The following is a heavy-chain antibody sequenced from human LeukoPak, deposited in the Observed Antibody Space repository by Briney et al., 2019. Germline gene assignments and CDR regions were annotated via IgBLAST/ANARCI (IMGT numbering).Heavy chain of an antibody. CDR2: ISSSSRYI. J-gene: IGHJ5*02. CDR1: GLTFSSCS. D-gene: IGHD1-26*01. Sequence: GGSLTLSCAVSGLTFSSCSMKCVRHPRGEGRGCVSSISSSSRYIYYADSVNGRFTISRDNAKNSLYPQIHSLRDEATAVYYCARDLSGSYSNWFDPWGQRPLVTVSS. CDR3: ARDLSGSYSNWFDP. V-gene: IGHV3-21*01.